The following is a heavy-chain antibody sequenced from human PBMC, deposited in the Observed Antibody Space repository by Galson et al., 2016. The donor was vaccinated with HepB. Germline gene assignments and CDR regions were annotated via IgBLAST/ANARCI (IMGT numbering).Heavy chain of an antibody. CDR1: GFSFMDYA. CDR3: ASVPYLRYFDWFGDY. CDR2: ISHSDDRT. Sequence: SLRLSCAGSGFSFMDYAMTWVRQAPGKGLEWVSTISHSDDRTWCADSVKGRFTISRDNSKNTLYLQMNSLRAEDTAVYYCASVPYLRYFDWFGDYWGQGTLVTVSS. D-gene: IGHD3-9*01. V-gene: IGHV3-23*01. J-gene: IGHJ4*02.